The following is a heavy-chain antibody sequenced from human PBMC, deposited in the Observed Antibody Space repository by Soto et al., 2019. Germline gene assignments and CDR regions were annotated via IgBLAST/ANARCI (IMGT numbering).Heavy chain of an antibody. CDR1: GFTFSSYA. CDR2: ISYDGSNK. Sequence: GGSLRLSCAASGFTFSSYAMHWVRQAPGKGLEWVAVISYDGSNKYYADSVKGRFTISRDNAKKSLYLQMNSLRAEDTAVYYCARDGGRLYRGDHYFDYWGLGTLVTVSS. CDR3: ARDGGRLYRGDHYFDY. V-gene: IGHV3-30-3*01. J-gene: IGHJ4*02. D-gene: IGHD3-10*01.